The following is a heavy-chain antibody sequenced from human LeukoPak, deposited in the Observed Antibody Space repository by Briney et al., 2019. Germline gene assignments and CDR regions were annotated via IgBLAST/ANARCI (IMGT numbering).Heavy chain of an antibody. CDR3: ANPPSTIAAAGTFDY. Sequence: QPGGSLRLSCAASGFTFSSYGMHWVRQAPGKGLEWVAFIRYDGSNKYYADSVKGRFTISRDNSKNTLYLQMNSLRAEDTAVYYCANPPSTIAAAGTFDYWGQGTLVTVSS. J-gene: IGHJ4*02. CDR1: GFTFSSYG. D-gene: IGHD6-13*01. V-gene: IGHV3-30*02. CDR2: IRYDGSNK.